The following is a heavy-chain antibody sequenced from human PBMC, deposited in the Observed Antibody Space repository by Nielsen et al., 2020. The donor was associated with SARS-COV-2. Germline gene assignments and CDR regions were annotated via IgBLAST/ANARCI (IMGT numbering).Heavy chain of an antibody. CDR3: ARFIAAAGWYYYYGMDV. CDR2: ISSSGSTI. D-gene: IGHD6-13*01. Sequence: GGSLRLSCAASGFTFSDYYMSWIRQAPGKGLEWASYISSSGSTIYYADSVKGRFTISRDNAKNSLYLQMNSLRAEDTAVYYCARFIAAAGWYYYYGMDVWGQGTTVTVS. V-gene: IGHV3-11*01. CDR1: GFTFSDYY. J-gene: IGHJ6*02.